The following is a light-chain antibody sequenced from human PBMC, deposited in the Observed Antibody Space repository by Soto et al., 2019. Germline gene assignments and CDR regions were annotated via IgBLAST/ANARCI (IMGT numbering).Light chain of an antibody. V-gene: IGKV3-20*01. CDR1: QSVSSSY. Sequence: EIVLTQSPGTLSLSPGERATLSCGASQSVSSSYLAWYQQKPGQTPRLLIYGSSVMATGIPDRFSGSGSGTDFTLTISRLEPEDFAVYYCQQYGSSPPVTFGQGTRLEIK. J-gene: IGKJ5*01. CDR3: QQYGSSPPVT. CDR2: GSS.